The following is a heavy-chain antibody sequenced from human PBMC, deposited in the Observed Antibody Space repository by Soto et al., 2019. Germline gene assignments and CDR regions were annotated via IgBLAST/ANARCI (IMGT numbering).Heavy chain of an antibody. D-gene: IGHD3-9*01. Sequence: GASVKVSCKASGYTFTSYYMHWVRQAPGQGLEWMGIINPSGGSTSYAQKFQGRVTMTRDTSTSTVYMELSSLRSEDTAVYYCAMDPYDILTGYYDGFDYWGQGTLVTVSS. CDR3: AMDPYDILTGYYDGFDY. V-gene: IGHV1-46*01. J-gene: IGHJ4*02. CDR2: INPSGGST. CDR1: GYTFTSYY.